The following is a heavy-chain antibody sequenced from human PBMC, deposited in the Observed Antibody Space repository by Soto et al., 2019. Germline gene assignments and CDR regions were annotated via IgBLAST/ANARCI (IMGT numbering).Heavy chain of an antibody. CDR3: ARGPLTGSNWFDP. CDR1: GFTFSDYY. D-gene: IGHD1-20*01. Sequence: GGSLRLSXAASGFTFSDYYMSWIRQAPGKGLEWVSYISSSGSTIYYADSVKGRFTISRDNAKNSLYLQMNSLRAEDTAVYYCARGPLTGSNWFDPWGQGTLVTVSS. V-gene: IGHV3-11*01. CDR2: ISSSGSTI. J-gene: IGHJ5*02.